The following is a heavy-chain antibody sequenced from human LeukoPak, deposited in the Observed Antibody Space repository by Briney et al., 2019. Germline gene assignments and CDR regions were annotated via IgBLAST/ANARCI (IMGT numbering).Heavy chain of an antibody. CDR3: ARERTTVRY. V-gene: IGHV3-11*01. D-gene: IGHD4-17*01. Sequence: PGGSLRLSCAASGFTFSDDYMSWIRQAPGKGPEWVSYISSDGSTIFYADSVKGRFTISRDNAKNSLFLQTNSLRAEDTAVYYCARERTTVRYWGQGTLVTVSS. CDR2: ISSDGSTI. J-gene: IGHJ4*02. CDR1: GFTFSDDY.